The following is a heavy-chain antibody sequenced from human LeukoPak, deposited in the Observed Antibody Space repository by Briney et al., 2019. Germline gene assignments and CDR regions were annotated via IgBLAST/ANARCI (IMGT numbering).Heavy chain of an antibody. CDR3: AREGVWLRAGGAFGY. CDR1: GDTSNNYV. V-gene: IGHV1-69*04. CDR2: SIPFFDVT. J-gene: IGHJ4*02. D-gene: IGHD5-12*01. Sequence: ASVKVSCKASGDTSNNYVFSWLRQAPGQGLEWMGRSIPFFDVTNYAQKFQGRVTIAADKSTSTAYMELSSLRSEDTAVYYCAREGVWLRAGGAFGYWGQGTLVTVSS.